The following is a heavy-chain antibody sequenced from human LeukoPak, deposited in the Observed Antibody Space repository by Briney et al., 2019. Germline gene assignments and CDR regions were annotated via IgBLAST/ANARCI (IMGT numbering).Heavy chain of an antibody. CDR3: ARIPRGDYYDSSGYYYLDY. CDR1: GGSFSGYY. Sequence: PSETLSLTCAVYGGSFSGYYWSWIRQPPGKGLEWIGEINHSGSTNYNPSLKSRVTISADTSKNQFSLKLSSVTAADTAVYYCARIPRGDYYDSSGYYYLDYWGQGTLVTVSS. CDR2: INHSGST. D-gene: IGHD3-22*01. J-gene: IGHJ4*02. V-gene: IGHV4-34*01.